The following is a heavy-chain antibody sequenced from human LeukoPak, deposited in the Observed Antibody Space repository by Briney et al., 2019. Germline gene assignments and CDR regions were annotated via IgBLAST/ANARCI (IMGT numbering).Heavy chain of an antibody. Sequence: SETLSLTCSVSDASISSHYWTWIRQPPGEGLEWIGFFQVTGISSYNPSLKSRVTMSGDTSKNQFSLRLNSVTAADTAVYYCVRQMDASLSYAYDNWGQGILVTVSS. CDR2: FQVTGIS. D-gene: IGHD2-2*03. J-gene: IGHJ4*02. CDR3: VRQMDASLSYAYDN. V-gene: IGHV4-59*08. CDR1: DASISSHY.